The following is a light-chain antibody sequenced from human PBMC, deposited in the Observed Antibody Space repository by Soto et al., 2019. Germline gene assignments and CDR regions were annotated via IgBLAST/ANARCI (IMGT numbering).Light chain of an antibody. J-gene: IGLJ3*02. Sequence: QAVVTQPPSVSGTPGQRVVISCSGSSSNIGTNTVNWYQQLPGTAPKLLIFRDSQRPSGVPDRFSASKSGTSASLAISGLQSEDAADYYCAAWDDSLKGGVFGGGTKVTVL. CDR3: AAWDDSLKGGV. V-gene: IGLV1-44*01. CDR2: RDS. CDR1: SSNIGTNT.